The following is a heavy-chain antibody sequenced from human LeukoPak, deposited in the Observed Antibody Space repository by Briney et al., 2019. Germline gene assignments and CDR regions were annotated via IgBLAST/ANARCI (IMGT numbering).Heavy chain of an antibody. Sequence: GGSLRLSCAASGFTLDDYAMHWVRQAPGKGLEWVSGISWNSGSIGYADSVKGRFTISRDNAKNSLYLQMNSLRAEDTALYYCAKDIAAAGFDYWGQGTLVTVSS. CDR3: AKDIAAAGFDY. D-gene: IGHD6-13*01. V-gene: IGHV3-9*01. J-gene: IGHJ4*02. CDR2: ISWNSGSI. CDR1: GFTLDDYA.